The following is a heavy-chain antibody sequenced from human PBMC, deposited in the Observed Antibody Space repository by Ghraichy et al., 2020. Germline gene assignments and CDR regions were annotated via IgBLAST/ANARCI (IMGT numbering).Heavy chain of an antibody. CDR3: ARLGGSGTNPPYDK. Sequence: SETLSLTCTVSGGSINSDYWSWIRQPPGKGLEQIGYIHHSGTTIYNPSLQSRVTISVDTSKNQFSLNLRSVTAAATAVYYCARLGGSGTNPPYDKGGQGTLVIVS. D-gene: IGHD3-10*01. J-gene: IGHJ4*02. CDR2: IHHSGTT. CDR1: GGSINSDY. V-gene: IGHV4-59*01.